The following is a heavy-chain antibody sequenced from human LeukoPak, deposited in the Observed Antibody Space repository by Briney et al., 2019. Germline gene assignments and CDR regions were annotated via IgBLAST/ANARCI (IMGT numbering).Heavy chain of an antibody. Sequence: GRSLRLSCAASGFTFSSNAMHWVRQAPGKGLEWVAVISYDGSNKYYADSVKGRFTISRDNSKNTLYLQMNSLRAEDTAVYYCARDGQWQTQEGFDYWGQGTLVTVSS. D-gene: IGHD6-19*01. CDR1: GFTFSSNA. CDR2: ISYDGSNK. CDR3: ARDGQWQTQEGFDY. V-gene: IGHV3-30*04. J-gene: IGHJ4*02.